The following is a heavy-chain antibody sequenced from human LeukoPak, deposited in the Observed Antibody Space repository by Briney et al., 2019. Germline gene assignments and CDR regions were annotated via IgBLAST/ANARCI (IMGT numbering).Heavy chain of an antibody. CDR3: ARDRYHYGYAFDI. V-gene: IGHV3-23*01. D-gene: IGHD5-24*01. CDR1: GFTFTSYA. Sequence: GGSLRLSCAASGFTFTSYAMSWVRQAPGKGLEWVSTISGSGGNTYYADSVRGRFTISRDNSKNTLYLQMNSLRAEDTAVYYCARDRYHYGYAFDIWGQGTMVTVSS. J-gene: IGHJ3*02. CDR2: ISGSGGNT.